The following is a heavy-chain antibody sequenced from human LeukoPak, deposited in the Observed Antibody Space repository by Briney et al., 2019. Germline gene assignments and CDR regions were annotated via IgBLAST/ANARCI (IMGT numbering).Heavy chain of an antibody. J-gene: IGHJ4*02. CDR3: AKDHLLCTSTSCYIDYFDS. CDR2: CTGRPGKT. V-gene: IGHV3-23*01. D-gene: IGHD2-2*02. CDR1: GFTFTNYA. Sequence: PGGSLTLSCETSGFTFTNYAMRWVRQAPGKELEGVSGCTGRPGKTYYADSVRGRFTISRDTSKNTLFLQMSSLRVEDTAIYYCAKDHLLCTSTSCYIDYFDSWGQGTLVSVSP.